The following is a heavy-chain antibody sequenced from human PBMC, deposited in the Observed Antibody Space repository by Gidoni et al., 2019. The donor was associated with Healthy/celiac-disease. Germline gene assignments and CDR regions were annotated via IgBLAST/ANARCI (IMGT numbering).Heavy chain of an antibody. CDR1: GGSLSSSSYY. Sequence: LVKPSETLSLTCTVSGGSLSSSSYYWGWIRQPPGKGLEWMGSIYYSGSTYYNPSLKSRVTISVDTSKNQFSLKLSSVTAADTAVYYCAPLAWGSYRYTSSGWGQGTLVTVSS. CDR3: APLAWGSYRYTSSG. D-gene: IGHD3-16*02. J-gene: IGHJ4*02. CDR2: IYYSGST. V-gene: IGHV4-39*01.